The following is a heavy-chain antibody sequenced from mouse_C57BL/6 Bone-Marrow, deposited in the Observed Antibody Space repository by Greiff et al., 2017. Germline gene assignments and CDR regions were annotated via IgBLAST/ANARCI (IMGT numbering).Heavy chain of an antibody. J-gene: IGHJ3*01. V-gene: IGHV15-2*01. CDR1: DSEVFPIAY. CDR3: ARGGVYYDYDGFAY. D-gene: IGHD2-4*01. CDR2: ILPSIGRT. Sequence: QVQLQQSGSELRSPGSSVKLSCKDFDSEVFPIAYMSWVRQKPGHGFEWIGGILPSIGRTIYGEKFEDKATLDADTLSNTAYLELNSLTSEDSAIDSCARGGVYYDYDGFAYWGQGTLVTVSA.